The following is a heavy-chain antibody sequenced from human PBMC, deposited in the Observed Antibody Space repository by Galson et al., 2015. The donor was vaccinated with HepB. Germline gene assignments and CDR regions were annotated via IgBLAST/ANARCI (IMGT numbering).Heavy chain of an antibody. D-gene: IGHD4-17*01. Sequence: SVKVSCKASGYTFTSYDINWVRQATGQGLEWMGWMNPNSGNTGCAQKFKGRVTMTRNTSISTAYMELSSLRSEDTAVYYCARADDYGDYVGYWGQGTLVTVSS. J-gene: IGHJ4*02. V-gene: IGHV1-8*01. CDR3: ARADDYGDYVGY. CDR2: MNPNSGNT. CDR1: GYTFTSYD.